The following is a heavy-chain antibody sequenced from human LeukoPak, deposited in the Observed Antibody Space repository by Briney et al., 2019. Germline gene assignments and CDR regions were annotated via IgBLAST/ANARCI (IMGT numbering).Heavy chain of an antibody. J-gene: IGHJ6*03. CDR3: ARAPLSGSYSLGIYYYMDV. CDR2: IYYSGST. Sequence: PSETLSLTCTVSGGSISSSTYYWGWIRQPPGKGLEWIGNIYYSGSTYYNPSLKSRVTISVDTSKNQFSLKLSSVTAADTAVYYCARAPLSGSYSLGIYYYMDVWGKGTTVTVSS. V-gene: IGHV4-39*01. D-gene: IGHD3-10*01. CDR1: GGSISSSTYY.